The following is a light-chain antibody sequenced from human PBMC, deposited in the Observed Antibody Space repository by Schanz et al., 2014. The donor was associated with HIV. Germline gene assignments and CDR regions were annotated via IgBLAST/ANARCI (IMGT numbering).Light chain of an antibody. J-gene: IGKJ1*01. CDR3: QQYGNSPRT. Sequence: EIVLTQSPGTLSLSPGERATLSCRASQSVSSSYLAWYQQKPGQAPRLIIFGASNRATGIPDRFSGGGSGTDFTLTISRVEPEDYAVYYCQQYGNSPRTFGQGTKVEI. CDR2: GAS. V-gene: IGKV3-20*01. CDR1: QSVSSSY.